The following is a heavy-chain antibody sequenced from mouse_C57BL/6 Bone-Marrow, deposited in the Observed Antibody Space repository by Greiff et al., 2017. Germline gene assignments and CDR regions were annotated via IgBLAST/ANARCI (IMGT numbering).Heavy chain of an antibody. CDR2: ISSGSSTI. D-gene: IGHD4-1*01. CDR1: GFTFSDYG. V-gene: IGHV5-17*01. CDR3: AREVWDDYFDY. Sequence: EVKLVESGGGLVKPGGSLKLSCAASGFTFSDYGMHWVRQAPEKGLEWVAYISSGSSTIYYADTVKGRFTISRDNAKNTLFLQMSSLRSEDTAMYYCAREVWDDYFDYWGKGTTLTVSS. J-gene: IGHJ2*01.